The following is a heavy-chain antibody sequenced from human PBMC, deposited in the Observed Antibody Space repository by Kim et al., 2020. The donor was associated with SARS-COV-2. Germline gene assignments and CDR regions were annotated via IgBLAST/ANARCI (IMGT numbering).Heavy chain of an antibody. D-gene: IGHD1-1*01. CDR1: GFTLGAYY. V-gene: IGHV1-2*02. J-gene: IGHJ4*02. CDR3: AYQQRGVVY. Sequence: ASVKVSCKASGFTLGAYYIHWVRQAPGQGLEWMSNSGGTNYAQKFQVRVRMTRDTSINTVYMELSSLKSDDTAVYYCAYQQRGVVYWGQGTLVTVSS. CDR2: NSGGT.